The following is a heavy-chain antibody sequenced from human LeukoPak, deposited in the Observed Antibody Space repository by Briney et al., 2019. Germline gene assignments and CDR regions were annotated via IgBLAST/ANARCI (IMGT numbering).Heavy chain of an antibody. D-gene: IGHD2-2*01. CDR2: IYYSGST. CDR3: ARRLTQYDCFDP. V-gene: IGHV4-39*07. CDR1: GGSISSSSYY. J-gene: IGHJ5*02. Sequence: SETLSLTCTVSGGSISSSSYYWGWIRQPPGKGLEWIGSIYYSGSTYYNPSLKSRVTISVDTSKNQFSLKLSSVTPEDTAVYYCARRLTQYDCFDPWGQGILVTVSS.